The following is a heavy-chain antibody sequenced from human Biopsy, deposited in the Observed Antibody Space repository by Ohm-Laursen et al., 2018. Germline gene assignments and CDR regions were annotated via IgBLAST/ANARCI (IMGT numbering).Heavy chain of an antibody. D-gene: IGHD2-8*01. CDR3: ARDGGGKYCKHGVCPSDF. Sequence: SLRLSCAASGFTFSGFSMNWVRQAPGKGLEWVSSISASGNHIYYTDSVNGRFTVSRDNGKNSVYLQMNSLRVEDTAVYYCARDGGGKYCKHGVCPSDFWGQGTLVTVSS. CDR1: GFTFSGFS. CDR2: ISASGNHI. J-gene: IGHJ4*02. V-gene: IGHV3-21*01.